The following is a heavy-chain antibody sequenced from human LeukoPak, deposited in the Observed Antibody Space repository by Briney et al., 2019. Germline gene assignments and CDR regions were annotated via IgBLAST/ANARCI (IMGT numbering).Heavy chain of an antibody. CDR2: ISGSGGST. J-gene: IGHJ5*02. CDR1: GFTFSSYA. D-gene: IGHD3-10*01. V-gene: IGHV3-23*01. Sequence: PGGSLRLSCAASGFTFSSYAMSWVRQAPGKGLEWVSAISGSGGSTYYADSVKGRFTISRDNAKDSLFLQMNSLTAEDTALYNPGGWFDPWGRGTLVTVSS. CDR3: GGWFDP.